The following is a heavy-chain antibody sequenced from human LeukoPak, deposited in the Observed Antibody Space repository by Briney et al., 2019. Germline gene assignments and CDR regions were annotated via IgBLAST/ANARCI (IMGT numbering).Heavy chain of an antibody. J-gene: IGHJ4*02. CDR3: ARESSDGSGSYDY. CDR2: INPNSGDI. V-gene: IGHV1-2*06. D-gene: IGHD3-10*01. CDR1: GYTFTTYY. Sequence: ASVKVSCKASGYTFTTYYIHWVRQAPGQGLEWMGRINPNSGDINYAQKFQGRVTMTRDTSISTAYMELSRLRSDDTAIYYCARESSDGSGSYDYWGQGTLVTVSS.